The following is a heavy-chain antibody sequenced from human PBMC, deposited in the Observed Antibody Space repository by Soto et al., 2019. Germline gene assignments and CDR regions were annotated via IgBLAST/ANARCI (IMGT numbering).Heavy chain of an antibody. J-gene: IGHJ4*02. Sequence: QVQLQESGPGVVKPSGTLSLTCAVSGGSVSSDYWWSSVRLPPGKGLEWIGEIYHSGRTNYNPSLKSRVTISLDKSKNQLSLILNSVTAADTAVYYCARDRPSYGRNFDYWGQGTLVTVSS. V-gene: IGHV4-4*02. D-gene: IGHD1-26*01. CDR1: GGSVSSDYW. CDR3: ARDRPSYGRNFDY. CDR2: IYHSGRT.